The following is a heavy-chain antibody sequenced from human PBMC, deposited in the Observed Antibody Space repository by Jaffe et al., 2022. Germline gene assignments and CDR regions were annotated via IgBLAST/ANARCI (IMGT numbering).Heavy chain of an antibody. V-gene: IGHV1-8*01. CDR3: ARAHTMIQGDRSYFYYYLDV. Sequence: QVQLVQSGAEVKKPGAAVKVSCKASGYTFTSSDINWVRQATGQGLEWMGWMNPNSGNTGYAQKFQGRVTMTRNTSISTAYMELSSLRSEDTAVYFCARAHTMIQGDRSYFYYYLDVWGKGTTVTVSS. CDR1: GYTFTSSD. D-gene: IGHD3-10*01. CDR2: MNPNSGNT. J-gene: IGHJ6*03.